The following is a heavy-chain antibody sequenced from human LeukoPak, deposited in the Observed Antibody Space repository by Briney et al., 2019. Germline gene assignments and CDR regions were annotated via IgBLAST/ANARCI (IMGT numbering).Heavy chain of an antibody. Sequence: SVKVSCKASGYTFTRYYMHWVRQAPGQGLEWMGIINPSGGSTSYAQKFQGRVTMTRDTSTSTVYMELSSLRSEDTAVYYCARDPRESTPMVSLYYYYMDVWGKGTTVTVSS. CDR1: GYTFTRYY. D-gene: IGHD5-18*01. J-gene: IGHJ6*03. V-gene: IGHV1-46*03. CDR2: INPSGGST. CDR3: ARDPRESTPMVSLYYYYMDV.